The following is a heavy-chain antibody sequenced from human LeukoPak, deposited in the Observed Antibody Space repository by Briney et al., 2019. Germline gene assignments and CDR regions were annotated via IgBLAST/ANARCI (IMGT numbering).Heavy chain of an antibody. CDR3: ARGSSNVAARNNWFDP. CDR1: GFTFSSYE. CDR2: ISGSSSYI. J-gene: IGHJ5*02. D-gene: IGHD6-6*01. V-gene: IGHV3-21*01. Sequence: GGSLRLSCAASGFTFSSYEMNWVRQAPGKGLEWVSPISGSSSYIYYADSMKGRFTISRDNGKNSLYLQMNSLRAEDTAVYFCARGSSNVAARNNWFDPWGQGTLVTVSS.